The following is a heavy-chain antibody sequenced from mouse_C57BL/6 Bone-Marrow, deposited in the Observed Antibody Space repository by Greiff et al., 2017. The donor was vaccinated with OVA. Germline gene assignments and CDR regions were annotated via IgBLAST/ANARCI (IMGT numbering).Heavy chain of an antibody. CDR1: GYTFTDYY. CDR2: INPNNGGT. J-gene: IGHJ3*01. CDR3: ARRYYGSRGAWFAY. V-gene: IGHV1-26*01. Sequence: VQLQQSGPELVKPGASVKISCKASGYTFTDYYMNWVKQSHGKSLEWIGDINPNNGGTSYNQKFKGKATLTVDKSSSTAYMELRSLTSEDSAVYYCARRYYGSRGAWFAYWGQGTLVTVSA. D-gene: IGHD1-1*01.